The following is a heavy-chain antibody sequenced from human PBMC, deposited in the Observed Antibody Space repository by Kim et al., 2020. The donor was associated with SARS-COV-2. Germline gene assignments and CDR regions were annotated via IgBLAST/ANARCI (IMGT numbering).Heavy chain of an antibody. CDR1: GFTFSSYA. J-gene: IGHJ6*02. CDR3: AKGIEWGIVVVVAAISGPRYGMDV. CDR2: ISGSGGST. D-gene: IGHD2-15*01. Sequence: GGSLRLSCAASGFTFSSYAMSWVRQAPGKGLEWVSAISGSGGSTYYADSVKGRFTISRDNSKNTLYLQMNSLRAEDTAVYYCAKGIEWGIVVVVAAISGPRYGMDVWGQGTTVTVSS. V-gene: IGHV3-23*01.